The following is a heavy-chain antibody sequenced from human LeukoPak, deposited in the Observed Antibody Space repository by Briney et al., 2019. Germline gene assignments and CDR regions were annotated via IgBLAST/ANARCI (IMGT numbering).Heavy chain of an antibody. D-gene: IGHD6-19*01. CDR2: ISYDGSNK. Sequence: PGGSLRLSCAASGFTFSSYGMHWVRQAPGKGLEWVAVISYDGSNKYYADSVKGRFTISRDNSKNTLYLQMNSLRVEDTAAYYCAKVRAPSGWYNSDYWGQGTLVTVSS. CDR1: GFTFSSYG. J-gene: IGHJ4*02. CDR3: AKVRAPSGWYNSDY. V-gene: IGHV3-30*18.